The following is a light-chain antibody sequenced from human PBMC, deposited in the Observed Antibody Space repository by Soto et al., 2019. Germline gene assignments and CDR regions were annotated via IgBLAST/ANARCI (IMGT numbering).Light chain of an antibody. V-gene: IGLV2-8*01. Sequence: QSVLTQPPSASGSPGQSVTITCSGTSSDVGEENYVSWYQQHPGKVPKLILYEVSKRPSGVPDRFSGSRSGNTASLTVSGLQAEDEADYYCCSYAGSTSLVFGGGTKPTVL. CDR1: SSDVGEENY. CDR2: EVS. CDR3: CSYAGSTSLV. J-gene: IGLJ2*01.